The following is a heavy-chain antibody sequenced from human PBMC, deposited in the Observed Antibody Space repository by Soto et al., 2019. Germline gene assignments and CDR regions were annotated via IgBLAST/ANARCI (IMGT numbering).Heavy chain of an antibody. CDR1: GFTFSSYA. D-gene: IGHD5-12*01. J-gene: IGHJ5*02. V-gene: IGHV3-23*01. CDR3: ARERGPYDPFDP. Sequence: PGGSLRLSCAASGFTFSSYAMGWLRQAPGTAPEWVAFVDGSGYDTSLADSVKGRFTISRDNSKNTLYLQMNSLRAEDTAVYYCARERGPYDPFDPWGQGTLVTVSS. CDR2: VDGSGYDT.